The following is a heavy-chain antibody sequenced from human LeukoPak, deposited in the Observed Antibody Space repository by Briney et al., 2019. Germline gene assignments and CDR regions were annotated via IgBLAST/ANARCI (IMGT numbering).Heavy chain of an antibody. CDR1: GYTFTSYG. D-gene: IGHD5-18*01. V-gene: IGHV1-18*01. Sequence: GASVKVSCKASGYTFTSYGISWVRQAPGQGLEWMGWISAYNGNTNYAQKLQGRVTMTTDTSTSTAYMELRSLRSDDTAVYYCARSRGYSYGPSHYYYYYMDVWGKGTTVTVSS. J-gene: IGHJ6*03. CDR3: ARSRGYSYGPSHYYYYYMDV. CDR2: ISAYNGNT.